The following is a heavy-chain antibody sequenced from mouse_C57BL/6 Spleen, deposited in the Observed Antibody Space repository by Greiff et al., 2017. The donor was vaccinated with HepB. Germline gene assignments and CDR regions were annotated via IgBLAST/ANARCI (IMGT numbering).Heavy chain of an antibody. CDR2: IYPSDSET. CDR3: ARSANYSAWFAY. CDR1: GYTFTSYW. D-gene: IGHD1-1*01. Sequence: QVQLQQPGAELVRPGSSVKLSCKASGYTFTSYWMDWVKQRPGQGLEWIGNIYPSDSETHYNQKFKDKATLTVDKSSSTAYMQLSSLTSEDSAVYYCARSANYSAWFAYWGQGTLVTVSA. V-gene: IGHV1-61*01. J-gene: IGHJ3*01.